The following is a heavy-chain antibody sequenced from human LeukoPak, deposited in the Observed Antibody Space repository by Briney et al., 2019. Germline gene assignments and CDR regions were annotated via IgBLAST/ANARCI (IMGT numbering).Heavy chain of an antibody. CDR3: ARGYCSSTSCYGAFDY. CDR2: INPNSGGT. D-gene: IGHD2-2*01. J-gene: IGHJ4*02. Sequence: ASVKLSCKASGYTFTGYYMHWVRQAPGQGLEWMGWINPNSGGTNYAQKFQGRVTMTRDTSISTAYMELSRLRSDDTAVYYCARGYCSSTSCYGAFDYWGQGTLVTVSS. CDR1: GYTFTGYY. V-gene: IGHV1-2*02.